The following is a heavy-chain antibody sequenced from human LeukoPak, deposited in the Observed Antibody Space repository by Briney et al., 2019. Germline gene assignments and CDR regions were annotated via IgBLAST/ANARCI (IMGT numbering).Heavy chain of an antibody. D-gene: IGHD5-18*01. V-gene: IGHV1-46*01. J-gene: IGHJ4*02. CDR1: GYTFTSYY. CDR3: ARSTAMVRDSIPWDFDY. CDR2: INPSGGST. Sequence: GASVKVSCKASGYTFTSYYMHWVRQAPGQGLEWMGIINPSGGSTSYAQKFQGRVTMTTDTSTSTAYMELRSLRSDDTAVYYCARSTAMVRDSIPWDFDYWGQGTLVTVSS.